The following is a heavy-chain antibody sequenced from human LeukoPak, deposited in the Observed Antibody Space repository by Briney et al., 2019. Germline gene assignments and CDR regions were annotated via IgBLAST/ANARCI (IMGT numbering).Heavy chain of an antibody. CDR2: IVVGSGNT. J-gene: IGHJ3*02. CDR1: GFTFSSST. CDR3: AADGPADLFDGSEDPPRDAFKI. V-gene: IGHV1-58*02. D-gene: IGHD3-22*01. Sequence: SVKVSCKASGFTFSSSTMQWVRQARGQRLEWIGGIVVGSGNTNYAQKFQERVTISRDMSTSTAYMELSSLTSEDTAVFYCAADGPADLFDGSEDPPRDAFKIWGQGTMVTVSS.